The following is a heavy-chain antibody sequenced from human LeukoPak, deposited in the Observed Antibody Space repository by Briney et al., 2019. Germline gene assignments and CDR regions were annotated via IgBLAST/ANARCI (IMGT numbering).Heavy chain of an antibody. CDR3: ARDTWTQLSLDY. CDR1: GFTFSSDA. Sequence: GESLRLSCAASGFTFSSDAMHGVRQPPAGGLEGVAVISYDGSNKYYDHSVKGRFTISRDNSKNPLYLQLSSLSSDDTAVYYCARDTWTQLSLDYWGQGTLVTVSS. V-gene: IGHV3-30*04. D-gene: IGHD5-18*01. CDR2: ISYDGSNK. J-gene: IGHJ4*02.